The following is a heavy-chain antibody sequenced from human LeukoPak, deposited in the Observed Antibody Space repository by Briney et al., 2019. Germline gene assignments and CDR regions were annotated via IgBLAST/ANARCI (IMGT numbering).Heavy chain of an antibody. V-gene: IGHV4-39*07. Sequence: SETLSLTCTVSGGSISSSSYYWGWIRQPPGKGLEWIGSIYYSGSTYYNPSLKSRVTISVDTSKNQFSLKLSSVTAADTAVYYCARDSGYYDSSGYYYIDYWGQGTLVTVSS. CDR2: IYYSGST. J-gene: IGHJ4*02. CDR1: GGSISSSSYY. CDR3: ARDSGYYDSSGYYYIDY. D-gene: IGHD3-22*01.